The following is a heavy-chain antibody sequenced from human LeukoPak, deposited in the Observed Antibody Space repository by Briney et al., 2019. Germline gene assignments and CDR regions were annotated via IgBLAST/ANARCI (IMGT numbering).Heavy chain of an antibody. V-gene: IGHV4-39*01. D-gene: IGHD3-9*01. CDR2: IYFNGST. J-gene: IGHJ4*02. Sequence: SETLSLTCTVSGVSVSSTAYSWGWIRQPPGKGLEWIANIYFNGSTYYNPSLKSRVTISVDTSKNQFSLKLSSVTAADTAVYYCARHSDYDILTELYWGQGTLVTVSS. CDR3: ARHSDYDILTELY. CDR1: GVSVSSTAYS.